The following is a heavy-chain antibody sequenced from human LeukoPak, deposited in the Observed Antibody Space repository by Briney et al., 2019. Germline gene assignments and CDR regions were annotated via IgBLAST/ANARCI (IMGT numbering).Heavy chain of an antibody. CDR3: ARGGYGHGFDI. J-gene: IGHJ3*02. D-gene: IGHD5-12*01. Sequence: GGSLRLSCVASGFSFTNYWMHWVRQSPGKGLEWVSRVDNDGSDTIYADSVRGRFTISRDNAQNTVFLQMNSLRVEDTAVYYCARGGYGHGFDIWGRGTMVTVSS. V-gene: IGHV3-74*01. CDR2: VDNDGSDT. CDR1: GFSFTNYW.